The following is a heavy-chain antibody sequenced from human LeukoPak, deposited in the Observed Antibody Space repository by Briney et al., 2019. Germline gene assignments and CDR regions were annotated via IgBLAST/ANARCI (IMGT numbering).Heavy chain of an antibody. Sequence: GGSLRLSCAASGFTFSSYWMSWVRQAPGKGLEWVANIKQDGSEKYYVDSVKGRFTISRDNAKNSLYLQMNSLRAEDTAVYYCASTLVGAVARRDHWGQGTLVTVPS. V-gene: IGHV3-7*01. CDR2: IKQDGSEK. J-gene: IGHJ4*02. CDR3: ASTLVGAVARRDH. CDR1: GFTFSSYW. D-gene: IGHD6-19*01.